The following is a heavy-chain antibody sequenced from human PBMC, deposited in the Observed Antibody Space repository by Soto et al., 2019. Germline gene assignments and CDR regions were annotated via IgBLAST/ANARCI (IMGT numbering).Heavy chain of an antibody. V-gene: IGHV4-59*08. J-gene: IGHJ5*02. CDR2: IYYSGST. CDR3: ARLLYCSGGSCQARKGSSLIDP. D-gene: IGHD2-15*01. Sequence: SETLSLTCTVSGGSISSYYWSWIRQPPGKGLEWIGYIYYSGSTNYNPSLKSRVTISVDTSKNQFSLKLSSVTAADTAVYYCARLLYCSGGSCQARKGSSLIDPWGQGTLVTVSS. CDR1: GGSISSYY.